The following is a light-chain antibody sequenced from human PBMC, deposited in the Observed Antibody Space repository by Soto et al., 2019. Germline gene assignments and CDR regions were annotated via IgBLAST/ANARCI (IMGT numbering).Light chain of an antibody. J-gene: IGKJ2*01. CDR3: QQTDTYPYT. V-gene: IGKV1D-12*01. CDR2: AAA. CDR1: QGVSAS. Sequence: DIQMTQSPSSVSASVGDRVTITCRASQGVSASLAWYQQKAGRAPKLLIYAAATLQTGVPSRFSGSDSGTEFTLTVTSRQPEDAATDYCQQTDTYPYTCGQGTNLEIK.